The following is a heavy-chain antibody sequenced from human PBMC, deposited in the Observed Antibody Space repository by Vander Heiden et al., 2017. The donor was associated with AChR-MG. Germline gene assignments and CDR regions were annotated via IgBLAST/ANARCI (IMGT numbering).Heavy chain of an antibody. CDR2: IKQDGSEK. D-gene: IGHD1-26*01. CDR3: ASGTQAGTGP. CDR1: GFTFSRYW. Sequence: EVQLAVSGGGLVQPGGFLRLPCADAGFTFSRYWMGWVRQAPGKGLEWVDNIKQDGSEKYYVDSVKGRFTISRDNAKNSLYLQMNSLRGEDTAVYYCASGTQAGTGPWGQGTLVTVSP. V-gene: IGHV3-7*01. J-gene: IGHJ5*02.